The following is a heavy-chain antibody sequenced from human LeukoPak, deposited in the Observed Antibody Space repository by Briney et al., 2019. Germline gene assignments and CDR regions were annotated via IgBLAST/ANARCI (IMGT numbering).Heavy chain of an antibody. Sequence: PGGSLRLSCAASGFTFSSYSMNWVRQAPGKGLEWVSSISSSSSYIYYADSVKGRFTISRDNATTSLYLQMNSLRAEDTAVYYCATLAAAGTYLALVNLYYYGMDVWGQGTTVTVSS. V-gene: IGHV3-21*01. CDR2: ISSSSSYI. D-gene: IGHD6-13*01. CDR1: GFTFSSYS. J-gene: IGHJ6*02. CDR3: ATLAAAGTYLALVNLYYYGMDV.